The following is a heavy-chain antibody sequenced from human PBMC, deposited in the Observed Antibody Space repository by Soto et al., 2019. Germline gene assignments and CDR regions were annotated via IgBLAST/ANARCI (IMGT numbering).Heavy chain of an antibody. CDR1: GYSFTSYW. V-gene: IGHV5-51*01. CDR3: ETAPGGSGWYNGDAFDI. CDR2: IYPGDSDN. J-gene: IGHJ3*02. Sequence: RGESLKICCKCSGYSFTSYWIGWVRQMPGKGLEGMGIIYPGDSDNRYSPSFQGQVTISADTSIITAYLQWSSLKASDTAMYYCETAPGGSGWYNGDAFDIWGQWTMVTDSS. D-gene: IGHD6-19*01.